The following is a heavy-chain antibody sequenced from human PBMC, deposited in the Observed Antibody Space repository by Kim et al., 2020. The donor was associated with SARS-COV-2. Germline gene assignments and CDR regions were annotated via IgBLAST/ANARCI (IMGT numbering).Heavy chain of an antibody. V-gene: IGHV4-30-2*04. J-gene: IGHJ3*02. D-gene: IGHD1-1*01. CDR3: ARTGGGGLQVEADAFDI. Sequence: KSRVTISGDTSKTPFSLKLSSVTAADTAVYYCARTGGGGLQVEADAFDIWGQGTMVTVSS.